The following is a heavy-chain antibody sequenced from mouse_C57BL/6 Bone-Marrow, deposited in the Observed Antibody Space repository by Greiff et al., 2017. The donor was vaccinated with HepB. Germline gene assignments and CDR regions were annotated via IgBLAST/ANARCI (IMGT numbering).Heavy chain of an antibody. CDR3: ARHLSNYYGSSYYYWYFDV. CDR2: IYPGDGDT. Sequence: QVQLQQSGPELVKPGASVKISCKASGYAFSSSWMNWVKQRPGKGLEWIGRIYPGDGDTNYNGKFKGKATLTADKSSSTAYMQLSSLPSEDSAVYVCARHLSNYYGSSYYYWYFDVWGTGTTVTVSS. D-gene: IGHD1-1*01. CDR1: GYAFSSSW. V-gene: IGHV1-82*01. J-gene: IGHJ1*03.